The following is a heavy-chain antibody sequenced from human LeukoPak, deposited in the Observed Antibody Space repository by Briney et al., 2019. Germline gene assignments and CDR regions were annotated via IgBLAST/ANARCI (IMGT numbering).Heavy chain of an antibody. Sequence: SVTDSLTCTVSGGSMSSSSHYWGWIRQSPGKGLEWIGSIYYSGSTYYNPSLKSRVTISVDTSKNQFSLELKSVTAADTAIYYCARNMTAVNRVDVFDIWGPGTTVT. D-gene: IGHD4-17*01. CDR3: ARNMTAVNRVDVFDI. CDR2: IYYSGST. J-gene: IGHJ3*02. CDR1: GGSMSSSSHY. V-gene: IGHV4-39*01.